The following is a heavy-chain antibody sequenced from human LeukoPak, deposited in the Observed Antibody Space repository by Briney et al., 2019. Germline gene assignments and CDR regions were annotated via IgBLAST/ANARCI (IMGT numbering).Heavy chain of an antibody. CDR3: ARVVNTAMVTNY. CDR1: GYTFTSYG. V-gene: IGHV1-18*01. D-gene: IGHD5-18*01. Sequence: ASVKVSCKASGYTFTSYGISWVRQAPGQGLEWMGWISAYNGNTNYAQKLQGRVTMATDTSTSTAYMELRSLRSDDTAVYYCARVVNTAMVTNYWGQGTLVTVSS. J-gene: IGHJ4*02. CDR2: ISAYNGNT.